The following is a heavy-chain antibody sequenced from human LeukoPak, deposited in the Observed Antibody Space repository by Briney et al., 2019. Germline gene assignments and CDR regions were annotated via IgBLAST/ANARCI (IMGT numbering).Heavy chain of an antibody. CDR3: ARDQGYRYGYGDFDY. CDR1: GSTFRSYA. CDR2: IIPIFGTA. Sequence: GSSVKVSCKASGSTFRSYAISWVRQAPGQGLEWMGGIIPIFGTANYAQKFQGRVTITADESTSTAYMELSSLRSEDTAVYYCARDQGYRYGYGDFDYWGQGTLVTVSS. D-gene: IGHD5-18*01. J-gene: IGHJ4*02. V-gene: IGHV1-69*01.